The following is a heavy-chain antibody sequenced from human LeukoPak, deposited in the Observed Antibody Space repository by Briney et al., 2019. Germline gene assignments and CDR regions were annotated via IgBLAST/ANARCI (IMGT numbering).Heavy chain of an antibody. V-gene: IGHV3-74*01. CDR3: ARVRDDYTYFDC. Sequence: QPGGSLRLSWAASGXTFSSYWLHGVRQAPGKGLMWVSRINSDGSRTTYADSVRGRFTISRDNAKSTLYLQMNSLRAEDTAVYYCARVRDDYTYFDCWGQGTLVTVSS. D-gene: IGHD4-11*01. CDR1: GXTFSSYW. J-gene: IGHJ4*02. CDR2: INSDGSRT.